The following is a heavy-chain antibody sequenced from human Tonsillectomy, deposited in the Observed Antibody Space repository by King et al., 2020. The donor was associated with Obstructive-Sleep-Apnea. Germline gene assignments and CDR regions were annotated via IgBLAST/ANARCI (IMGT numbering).Heavy chain of an antibody. CDR1: GFTFSSYW. J-gene: IGHJ4*02. Sequence: VQLVESGGGLVQPGGSLRLSCAASGFTFSSYWMSWVRQAPGKGLEWVANIKQDGSEKYYVDSVKGRFTISRDNAKNSLYLQMNSLRAEDTAVYYCARDAIQLWLLAEHLFDIWGQGTLVTVPS. D-gene: IGHD5-18*01. CDR2: IKQDGSEK. V-gene: IGHV3-7*03. CDR3: ARDAIQLWLLAEHLFDI.